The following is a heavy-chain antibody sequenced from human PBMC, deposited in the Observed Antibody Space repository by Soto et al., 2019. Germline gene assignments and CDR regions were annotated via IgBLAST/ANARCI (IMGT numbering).Heavy chain of an antibody. Sequence: QVQVVQSGAGVKKPGATANVSCKASGYRFTAYDMHWVRQGPGQRLEWLGWINTATGDTKYSPSFQGRVTLTRDTSATTAYMELSGLRFEDTAVYYCARTRGYCSGGSCYPLDYWGQGTLVTVSS. CDR2: INTATGDT. J-gene: IGHJ4*02. CDR3: ARTRGYCSGGSCYPLDY. V-gene: IGHV1-3*04. CDR1: GYRFTAYD. D-gene: IGHD2-15*01.